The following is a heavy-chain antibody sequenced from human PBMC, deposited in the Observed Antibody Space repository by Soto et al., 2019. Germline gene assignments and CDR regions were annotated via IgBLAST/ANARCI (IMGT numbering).Heavy chain of an antibody. V-gene: IGHV4-4*07. CDR1: GGSISSYY. J-gene: IGHJ4*02. D-gene: IGHD3-22*01. CDR3: AGTFYYDSSGYYPFDY. Sequence: QVQLQESGPGLVKPSETLSLTCTVSGGSISSYYWSWIRQPAGKGLEWIGRIYTSGSTNYNPSLKSRVIMSVDTSKNPFSLKMSSVTAADTDVYYCAGTFYYDSSGYYPFDYWGQGTLVTVSS. CDR2: IYTSGST.